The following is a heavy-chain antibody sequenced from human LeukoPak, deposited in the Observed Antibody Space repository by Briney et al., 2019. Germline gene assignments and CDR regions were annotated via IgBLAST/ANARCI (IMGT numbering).Heavy chain of an antibody. J-gene: IGHJ3*02. CDR3: ARGMDGYGPDAFDI. V-gene: IGHV3-23*01. CDR2: SGTYGRT. CDR1: GFAFSSNV. Sequence: PGGSLRLSCVASGFAFSSNVLNWARQAPGKGLEWVSVSGTYGRTQYADSVKGRFTISRDSSKNTLYLQINSLRVEDTAVYYCARGMDGYGPDAFDIWGQGTMVTVSS. D-gene: IGHD5-24*01.